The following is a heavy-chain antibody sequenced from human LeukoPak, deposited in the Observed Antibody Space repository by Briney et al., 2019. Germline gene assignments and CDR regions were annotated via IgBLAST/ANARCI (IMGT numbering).Heavy chain of an antibody. V-gene: IGHV1-2*02. CDR2: INPNSGGT. Sequence: ASVKVSCMASGYTFTGYYMHWVRQAPGQGLEWMGWINPNSGGTNYAQKFQGRVTMTRDTSISTAYMELSRLRSDDTAVYYCARGTARKHLVHWFDPWGQGTLVTVSS. CDR3: ARGTARKHLVHWFDP. D-gene: IGHD6-6*01. J-gene: IGHJ5*02. CDR1: GYTFTGYY.